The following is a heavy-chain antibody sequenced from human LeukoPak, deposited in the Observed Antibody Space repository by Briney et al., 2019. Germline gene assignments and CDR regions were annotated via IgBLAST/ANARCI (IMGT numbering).Heavy chain of an antibody. CDR1: GFTFGSFA. CDR3: GKTTAGYSSGQKPAWPVDY. V-gene: IGHV3-23*01. Sequence: GGSLRLACEASGFTFGSFAMYWVRQAPGKGLDWIAGIFGSGGSPHYADSVKGRFTISRDNSKNTVYLQINSLRAEDTAVYYCGKTTAGYSSGQKPAWPVDYWGQGTLVTVSS. D-gene: IGHD5-18*01. J-gene: IGHJ4*02. CDR2: IFGSGGSP.